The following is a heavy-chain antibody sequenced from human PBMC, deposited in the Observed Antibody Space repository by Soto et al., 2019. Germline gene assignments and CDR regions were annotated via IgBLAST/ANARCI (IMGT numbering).Heavy chain of an antibody. V-gene: IGHV1-69*01. D-gene: IGHD2-15*01. Sequence: QVQLVQSGAEVKKPWSSVKVSCKASGGTFRNYAFSWVRQAPGQGLEWMGEVIPIFGTTPYAQKFQGRVTITADESPNTASMELSSLRSEDTAVYYCARRFIQGNGGNHDSFDIWGQGTMVTVSS. CDR3: ARRFIQGNGGNHDSFDI. CDR2: VIPIFGTT. J-gene: IGHJ3*02. CDR1: GGTFRNYA.